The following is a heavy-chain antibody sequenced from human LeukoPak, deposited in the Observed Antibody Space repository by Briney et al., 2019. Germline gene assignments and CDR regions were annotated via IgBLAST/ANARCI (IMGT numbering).Heavy chain of an antibody. D-gene: IGHD3-22*01. V-gene: IGHV3-74*01. Sequence: GGSLRLSCAASGFSFRSYWMHWVRQAPGEGLVWVARTNEYGSITDYADSVKDRFTISRDNSKNMMYLQMNSLRAEDTAVYYCARDRGNYDASGYYYYYGMDVWGRGTTVTVSS. CDR3: ARDRGNYDASGYYYYYGMDV. CDR1: GFSFRSYW. CDR2: TNEYGSIT. J-gene: IGHJ6*02.